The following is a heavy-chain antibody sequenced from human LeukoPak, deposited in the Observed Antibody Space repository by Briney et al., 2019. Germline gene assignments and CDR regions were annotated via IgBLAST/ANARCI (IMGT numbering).Heavy chain of an antibody. CDR3: ARDLGDIVVVPAADHGAFDI. CDR2: MNPNSGNT. J-gene: IGHJ3*02. V-gene: IGHV1-8*01. D-gene: IGHD2-2*01. Sequence: ASVKVSCKASGYTFTSYDINWVRQATGQGLEWMGWMNPNSGNTGYAQKFQGRVTMTRNTSISTAYMELSSLRSEDTAVYYCARDLGDIVVVPAADHGAFDIWGQGTMVTVSS. CDR1: GYTFTSYD.